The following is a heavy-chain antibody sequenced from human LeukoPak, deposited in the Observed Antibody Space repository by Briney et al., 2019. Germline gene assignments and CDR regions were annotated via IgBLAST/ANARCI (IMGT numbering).Heavy chain of an antibody. CDR1: GYSFTTYW. CDR3: ARGPDVAVAGASDY. D-gene: IGHD6-19*01. Sequence: GESLKISCKGSGYSFTTYWIGWVRQMPGKGLEWMGIIYPGNSNTRYSPSFQGPVTISADKSISTAYLQWSSLKASDTAMYYCARGPDVAVAGASDYWGQGTLVTVSS. J-gene: IGHJ4*02. CDR2: IYPGNSNT. V-gene: IGHV5-51*01.